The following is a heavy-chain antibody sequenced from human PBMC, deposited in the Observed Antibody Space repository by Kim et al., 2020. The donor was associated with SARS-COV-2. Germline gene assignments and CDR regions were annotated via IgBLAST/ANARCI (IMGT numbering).Heavy chain of an antibody. D-gene: IGHD3-10*01. CDR2: IKQDGSEK. CDR3: ARESIGYYGSGSVDY. J-gene: IGHJ4*02. V-gene: IGHV3-7*01. CDR1: GFTFSSYW. Sequence: GGSLRLSCAASGFTFSSYWMSWVRQAPGKGLEWVANIKQDGSEKYYVDSVKGRFTISRDNAKNSLYLQMNSLRAEDTAVYYCARESIGYYGSGSVDYWGQGTLVTVSS.